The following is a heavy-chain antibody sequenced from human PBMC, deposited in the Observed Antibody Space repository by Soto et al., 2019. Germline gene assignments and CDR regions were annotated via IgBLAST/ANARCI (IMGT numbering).Heavy chain of an antibody. CDR2: IIHILGIA. V-gene: IGHV1-69*04. CDR3: ARDCTNGVCYDAFDI. Sequence: ASVKVSCKASGGTFSSYAISWVRQAPGQGLEWMGRIIHILGIANYAQKFQGRVTITADKSTSTAYMELSSLRSEDTAVYYCARDCTNGVCYDAFDIWGQGTMVTVSS. J-gene: IGHJ3*02. D-gene: IGHD2-8*01. CDR1: GGTFSSYA.